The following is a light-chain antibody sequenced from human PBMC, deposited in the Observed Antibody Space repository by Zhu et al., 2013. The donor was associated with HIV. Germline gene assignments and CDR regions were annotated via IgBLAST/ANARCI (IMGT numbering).Light chain of an antibody. CDR1: HSLLNRDGKTY. CDR2: EVS. CDR3: MQGTHWPPVT. Sequence: EVLLTQSPLSLPVTLGQPASISCRSTHSLLNRDGKTYLGWFQQRPGHSPSRLIYEVSTRDSGVPDRFSGSGSGTDFTLKISRVEAEDVGVYYCMQGTHWPPVTFGQGTRLEIK. V-gene: IGKV2-30*01. J-gene: IGKJ5*01.